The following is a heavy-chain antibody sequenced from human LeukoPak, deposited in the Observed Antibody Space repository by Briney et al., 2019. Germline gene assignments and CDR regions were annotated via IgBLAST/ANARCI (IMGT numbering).Heavy chain of an antibody. CDR3: ARDFTWFGESHYPSSAFDI. V-gene: IGHV4-4*02. CDR2: IYHSGST. CDR1: GGSISSSNW. Sequence: PSGTLSLTCAVSGGSISSSNWWSWVRQPPGKGLEWIGEIYHSGSTNYNPSLKSRVTISVDKSKNQFSLKLSSVTAADTAVYYCARDFTWFGESHYPSSAFDIWGQGTMVTVSS. J-gene: IGHJ3*02. D-gene: IGHD3-10*01.